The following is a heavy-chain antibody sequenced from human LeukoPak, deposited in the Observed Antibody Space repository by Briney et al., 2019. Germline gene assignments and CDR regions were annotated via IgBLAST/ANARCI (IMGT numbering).Heavy chain of an antibody. D-gene: IGHD6-19*01. J-gene: IGHJ4*02. V-gene: IGHV4-39*07. CDR3: CGSGWFAGPFGY. CDR1: GVSITKDWDD. CDR2: MDYSGST. Sequence: RPSETLSLTCSVAGVSITKDWDDWGWIRRAPETGLEWIGSMDYSGSTYYNPSLNTRVTISVDTSKNQFSLKLTSVTAADTAVYYCCGSGWFAGPFGYWGQGALVTVSS.